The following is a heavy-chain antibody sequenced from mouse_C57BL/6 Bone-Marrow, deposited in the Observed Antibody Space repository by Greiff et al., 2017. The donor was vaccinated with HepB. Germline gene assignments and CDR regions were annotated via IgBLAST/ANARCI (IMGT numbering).Heavy chain of an antibody. Sequence: EVQGVESGGGLVQPKGSLKLSCAASGFSFNTYAMNWVRQAPGKGLEWVARIRSKSNNYATYYADSVKDRFTISRDDSESMLYLQMNNLKTEDTAMYYCVSYYGPYAMDYWGQGTSVTVSS. CDR1: GFSFNTYA. J-gene: IGHJ4*01. CDR2: IRSKSNNYAT. D-gene: IGHD1-1*01. CDR3: VSYYGPYAMDY. V-gene: IGHV10-1*01.